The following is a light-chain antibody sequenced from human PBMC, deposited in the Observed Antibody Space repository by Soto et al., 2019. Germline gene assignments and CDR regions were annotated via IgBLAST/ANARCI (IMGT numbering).Light chain of an antibody. CDR1: SSNIGSNT. CDR3: AAWDDSLWV. J-gene: IGLJ3*02. CDR2: SNN. V-gene: IGLV1-44*01. Sequence: SVLTQPPSASGTPGQRVTISCSGSSSNIGSNTVNWYQQLPGTAPKLLIYSNNQRPSGVPDRFPGSKSGTSASLAISGLQSEDEADYYCAAWDDSLWVFGGGTKLTVL.